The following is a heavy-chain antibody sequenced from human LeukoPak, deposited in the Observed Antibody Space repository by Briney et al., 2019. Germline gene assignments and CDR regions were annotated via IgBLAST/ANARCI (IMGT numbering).Heavy chain of an antibody. J-gene: IGHJ4*02. V-gene: IGHV3-11*01. CDR3: ARKTYGSEFYVDY. CDR1: GFTFSDYY. Sequence: GGSLRLSCEVSGFTFSDYYMSWIRQAPGMGLEWLSYISSSGSTIYYADSVKGRFTISRDSANNSLYLQMNGLRAEDTAVYFCARKTYGSEFYVDYWGQGTLVTVSS. D-gene: IGHD3-10*01. CDR2: ISSSGSTI.